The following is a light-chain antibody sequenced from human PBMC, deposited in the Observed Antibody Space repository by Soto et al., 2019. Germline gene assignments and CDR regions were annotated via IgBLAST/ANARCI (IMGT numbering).Light chain of an antibody. CDR2: GAS. CDR1: QSVSTR. Sequence: EIVMTQSPATLSVSPGERVTFSCRASQSVSTRLAWYQHKPGQAPRLLMSGASTGATGIPHRLRGSGSGTDLTLTISRLEPEDFAVYYCQQYGSSPRTCGQGTKVDIK. J-gene: IGKJ1*01. V-gene: IGKV3-20*01. CDR3: QQYGSSPRT.